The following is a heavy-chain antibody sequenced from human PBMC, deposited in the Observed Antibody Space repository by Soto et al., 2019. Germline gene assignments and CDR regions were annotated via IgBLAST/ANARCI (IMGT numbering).Heavy chain of an antibody. Sequence: QITLKESGPTLVRPTQTLTLTCTFSGFSLTTSGVGVGWIRQPPGKALEWLAVIYWDDDKRYSSSLKSRLTSTGDTSKSQVVVTRTNMDPVDTATYYCARHPYYGLGSYSFDYWGQGTLVTVSS. CDR1: GFSLTTSGVG. D-gene: IGHD3-10*01. J-gene: IGHJ4*02. CDR2: IYWDDDK. V-gene: IGHV2-5*02. CDR3: ARHPYYGLGSYSFDY.